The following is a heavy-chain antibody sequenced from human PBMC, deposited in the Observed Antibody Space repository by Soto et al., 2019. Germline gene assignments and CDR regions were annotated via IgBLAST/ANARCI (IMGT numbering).Heavy chain of an antibody. CDR3: ARGYYYGSGIFGGSYYGMDV. Sequence: SETLSLTCAVSGGSISSSKWWSWVRKPPGKGLEWIGEIYHSGRTNYNPSLKSRVTISVDKSKNQFSLKLSSVTAADTAVYYRARGYYYGSGIFGGSYYGMDVWGQGTTVTVS. V-gene: IGHV4-4*02. J-gene: IGHJ6*02. CDR1: GGSISSSKW. D-gene: IGHD3-10*01. CDR2: IYHSGRT.